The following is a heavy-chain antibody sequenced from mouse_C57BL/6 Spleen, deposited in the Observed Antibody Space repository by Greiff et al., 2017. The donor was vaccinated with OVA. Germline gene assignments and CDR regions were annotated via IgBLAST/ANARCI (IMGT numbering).Heavy chain of an antibody. CDR3: ARVLLLYYYAMDY. J-gene: IGHJ4*01. D-gene: IGHD1-1*01. V-gene: IGHV5-16*01. Sequence: EVQVVESEGGLVQPGSSMKLSCTASGFTFSDYYMAWVRQVPEKGLEWVANINYDGSSTYYLDSLKSRFIISRDNAKNILYLQMSSLKSEDTATYYCARVLLLYYYAMDYWGQGTSVTVSS. CDR2: INYDGSST. CDR1: GFTFSDYY.